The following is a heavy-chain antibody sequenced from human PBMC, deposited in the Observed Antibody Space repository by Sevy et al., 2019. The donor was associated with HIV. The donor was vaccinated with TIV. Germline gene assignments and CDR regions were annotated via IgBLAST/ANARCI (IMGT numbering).Heavy chain of an antibody. J-gene: IGHJ6*02. D-gene: IGHD5-12*01. Sequence: GGSLRLSCGASGFTFSSYDMHWVRQAAGKGLEWVSGIGSGGDAYYPGSVKGRFTISRENAKNSLYLQMNSLSAGETAVYYCARSGGYSDYGMDVWGQGTTVTVSS. CDR1: GFTFSSYD. CDR2: IGSGGDA. CDR3: ARSGGYSDYGMDV. V-gene: IGHV3-13*01.